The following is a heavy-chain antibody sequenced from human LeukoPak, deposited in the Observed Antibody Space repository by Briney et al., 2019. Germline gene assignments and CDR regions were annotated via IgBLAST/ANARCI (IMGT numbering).Heavy chain of an antibody. CDR2: IYHSGSI. V-gene: IGHV4-30-2*01. CDR1: GGSISSGAYS. Sequence: SQTLSLTCTVSGGSISSGAYSWTWIRQPPGKGLEWIGYIYHSGSIYYNPSLKSRVTISVDRSKNQFSLKLSSVTAADTAVYYCARDGAATIPNAFDIWGQGTMVTVSS. D-gene: IGHD6-13*01. J-gene: IGHJ3*02. CDR3: ARDGAATIPNAFDI.